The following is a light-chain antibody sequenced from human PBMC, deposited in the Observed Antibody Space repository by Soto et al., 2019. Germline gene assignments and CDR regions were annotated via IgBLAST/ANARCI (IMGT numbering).Light chain of an antibody. CDR3: SSYTSASTPLV. J-gene: IGLJ2*01. CDR2: DVS. Sequence: QSVLAQPASVSGSPGQSITISCTGTSSDVGGYNYVSWYQQHPGKAPKVMIYDVSNRPSGVSNRFSGSKSGNTASLTISGLQAEDEADYYCSSYTSASTPLVFGGGTKLTVL. V-gene: IGLV2-14*01. CDR1: SSDVGGYNY.